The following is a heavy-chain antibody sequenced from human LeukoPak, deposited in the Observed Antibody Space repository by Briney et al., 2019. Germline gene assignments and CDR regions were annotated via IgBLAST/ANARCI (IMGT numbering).Heavy chain of an antibody. J-gene: IGHJ3*01. V-gene: IGHV3-48*01. CDR3: ARGRPGTNPNAFDV. Sequence: GRSRRPSSVASALSFANFPMNCVRPAPRSLLEWLSYIRGRDIRYAHPVNGRFTICRDNVTNSLFLQMNSLRAEDTAVYSCARGRPGTNPNAFDVWGQGTMVTVST. D-gene: IGHD4-17*01. CDR2: IRGRDIR. CDR1: ALSFANFP.